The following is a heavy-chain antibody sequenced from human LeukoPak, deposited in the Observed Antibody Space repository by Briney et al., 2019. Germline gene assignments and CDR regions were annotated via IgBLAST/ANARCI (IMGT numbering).Heavy chain of an antibody. J-gene: IGHJ4*02. CDR2: ISGRGGSR. Sequence: AGGSLRLSCAASGFTFSSYAMSWVRQAPGKGLEWVSAISGRGGSRYYADSVKGRFTISRDHSKNTLYLKMNSLRAEDTAVYYCASTYCSGGSCYGFYFDYWGQGTLVTVSS. V-gene: IGHV3-23*01. CDR3: ASTYCSGGSCYGFYFDY. CDR1: GFTFSSYA. D-gene: IGHD2-15*01.